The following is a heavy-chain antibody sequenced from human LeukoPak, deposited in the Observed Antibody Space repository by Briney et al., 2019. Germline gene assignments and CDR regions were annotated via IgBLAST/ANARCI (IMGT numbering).Heavy chain of an antibody. CDR1: GFTFSKAW. V-gene: IGHV3-15*01. Sequence: GGSLRLSCAASGFTFSKAWMSWVRHAPGKGLEWVGHIKATPDGGTTEYGAPVKGRFTISRDDSKNTLYLQMNSLKSEDTAVYFCTTLPGYSYGYLQDYWGQGTLVTVSS. D-gene: IGHD5-18*01. CDR3: TTLPGYSYGYLQDY. J-gene: IGHJ4*02. CDR2: IKATPDGGTT.